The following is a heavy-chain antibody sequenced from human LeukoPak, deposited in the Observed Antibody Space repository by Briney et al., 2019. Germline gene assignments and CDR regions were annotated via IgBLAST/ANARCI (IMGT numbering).Heavy chain of an antibody. Sequence: ASVKVSCKASGYTFTSYGISWVRQAPGQGLEWMGWISAYNGNTNYAQKLQGRVTMTTDTSTSTAYMELRSLRSDGTAVYYCARGLSGSYPYENDAFDIWGQGTMVTVSS. CDR1: GYTFTSYG. CDR3: ARGLSGSYPYENDAFDI. CDR2: ISAYNGNT. J-gene: IGHJ3*02. D-gene: IGHD1-26*01. V-gene: IGHV1-18*01.